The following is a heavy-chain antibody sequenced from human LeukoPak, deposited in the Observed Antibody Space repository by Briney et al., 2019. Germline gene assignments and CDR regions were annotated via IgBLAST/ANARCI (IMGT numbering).Heavy chain of an antibody. CDR3: ARVWFDYSYMDV. V-gene: IGHV4-4*07. J-gene: IGHJ6*03. CDR1: GGSISSYY. D-gene: IGHD3-10*01. Sequence: PSETLSLTCTVSGGSISSYYWSWIRQPAGKGLEWIGRIYTSGSTNYNPSLKSRVTISIDKSKKQFSLKLSSVTAADTAVYYCARVWFDYSYMDVWGKGTTVTVSS. CDR2: IYTSGST.